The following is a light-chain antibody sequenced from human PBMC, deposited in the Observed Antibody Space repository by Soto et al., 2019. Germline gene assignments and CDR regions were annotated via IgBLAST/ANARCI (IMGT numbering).Light chain of an antibody. J-gene: IGKJ4*02. Sequence: DIQMTQSPSSLSASVGDRVTITCRASQSISSYLNWYQQKPGKAPKLLIYAASSLQSGVPSRFSGSGSGKDFTLTISSLQPDDFATYYCQQSYSTPLTFGGGTNVEIK. CDR1: QSISSY. V-gene: IGKV1-39*01. CDR3: QQSYSTPLT. CDR2: AAS.